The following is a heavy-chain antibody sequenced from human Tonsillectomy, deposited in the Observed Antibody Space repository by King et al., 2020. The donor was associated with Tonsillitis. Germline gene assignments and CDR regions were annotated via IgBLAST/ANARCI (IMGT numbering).Heavy chain of an antibody. CDR3: ARLALGRFDP. Sequence: QLQESGPGLVRPSETLSLTCTVSGDSINMYYWSWIRQPPGKGLEWIGYISYTGSTTYSPSLKNRVTISVDTSNNQFSLRLTSVTAADTAVYFCARLALGRFDPWGQGTLVSVSS. CDR2: ISYTGST. J-gene: IGHJ5*02. V-gene: IGHV4-59*01. D-gene: IGHD7-27*01. CDR1: GDSINMYY.